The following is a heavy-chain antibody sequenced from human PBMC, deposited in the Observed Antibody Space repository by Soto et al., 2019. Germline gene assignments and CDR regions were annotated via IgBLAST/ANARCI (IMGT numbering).Heavy chain of an antibody. V-gene: IGHV1-3*01. CDR1: GYSFINFA. D-gene: IGHD1-1*01. Sequence: QVRLVQSGAEVKNPGASVKVSCRPSGYSFINFAMHWVRQAPGQRLEWVGWINAGNGGTVYSGNLQGRVTLSRDTAASTMYMEINSLRSEDTATYYCARDLNCGLAYWGPGTLVTVSS. CDR2: INAGNGGT. CDR3: ARDLNCGLAY. J-gene: IGHJ4*01.